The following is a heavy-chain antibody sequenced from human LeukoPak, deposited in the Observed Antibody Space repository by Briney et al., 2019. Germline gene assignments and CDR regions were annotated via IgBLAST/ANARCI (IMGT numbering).Heavy chain of an antibody. D-gene: IGHD2/OR15-2a*01. J-gene: IGHJ3*02. V-gene: IGHV1-46*01. CDR2: INPSGGST. Sequence: ASVKVSFKASGYTFTSYYMHWVRQAPGQGLEWMGIINPSGGSTSYAQKFQGRVTMTWDTSTSTVYMELSSLRSEDTAVYYCARRPFHAFDIWGQGTMVTVSS. CDR3: ARRPFHAFDI. CDR1: GYTFTSYY.